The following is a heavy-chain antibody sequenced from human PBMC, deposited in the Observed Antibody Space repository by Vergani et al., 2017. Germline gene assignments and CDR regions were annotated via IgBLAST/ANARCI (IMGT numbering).Heavy chain of an antibody. CDR2: IYSGGST. CDR3: ARDRAVVVPAGGHRGPPYYMDV. Sequence: EVQLVESGGGLVQPGGSLRLSCAAPGFTVSSNYMSWVRQAPGKGLEWVSVIYSGGSTYYADSVKGRFTISRHNSKNTLYLQMNSLRAEDTAVYYCARDRAVVVPAGGHRGPPYYMDVWGKGTTVTVSS. V-gene: IGHV3-53*04. D-gene: IGHD2-2*01. J-gene: IGHJ6*03. CDR1: GFTVSSNY.